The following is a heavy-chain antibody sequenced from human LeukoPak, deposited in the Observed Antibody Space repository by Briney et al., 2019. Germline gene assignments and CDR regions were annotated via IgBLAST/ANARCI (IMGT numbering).Heavy chain of an antibody. CDR2: ISGSGGST. CDR1: GLTFNTYA. V-gene: IGHV3-23*01. CDR3: AGRGSGSYFDY. Sequence: GGSWGLSCAASGLTFNTYALNGFPQVPGKGLEWVSAISGSGGSTYYADSVKGRFTISRDNSKNTLYLQTHSLRAEDTAVYYCAGRGSGSYFDYWGQGTLVTVSS. J-gene: IGHJ4*02. D-gene: IGHD3-10*01.